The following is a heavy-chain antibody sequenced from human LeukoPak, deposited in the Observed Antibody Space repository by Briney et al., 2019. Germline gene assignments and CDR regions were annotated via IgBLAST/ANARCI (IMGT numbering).Heavy chain of an antibody. V-gene: IGHV1-69*05. CDR2: IIPIFGTA. CDR1: GGTFSSYA. J-gene: IGHJ4*02. Sequence: SVKVSCKASGGTFSSYAISWVRQTPGQGLEWMGGIIPIFGTANYAQKFQGRVTITTDESTSTAYMELSSLRSEDTAVYYCATPVNNGYYFDYWGQGTLVTVSS. CDR3: ATPVNNGYYFDY. D-gene: IGHD1-14*01.